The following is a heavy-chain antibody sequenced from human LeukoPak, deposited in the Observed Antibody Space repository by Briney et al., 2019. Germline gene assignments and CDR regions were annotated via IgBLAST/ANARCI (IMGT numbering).Heavy chain of an antibody. CDR1: GFTFDDYA. D-gene: IGHD1-26*01. CDR3: AKVSGSYGGLSFDY. CDR2: ISWNSGSI. J-gene: IGHJ4*02. V-gene: IGHV3-9*01. Sequence: PGRSLRLSCAASGFTFDDYAMHWVRQAPGKGLKWVSGISWNSGSIGYADSVKGRFTISRDNAKNSLYLQMNSLRAEDTALYYCAKVSGSYGGLSFDYWGQGTLVTVSS.